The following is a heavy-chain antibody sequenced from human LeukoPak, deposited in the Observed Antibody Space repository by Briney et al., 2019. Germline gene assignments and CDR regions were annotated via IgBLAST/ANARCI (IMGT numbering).Heavy chain of an antibody. CDR3: ASLKSDNGGYSYGRGWFDP. Sequence: SETLSLTCAISGGSISSYHWSWIRQPAGKGLEWIAHIYTSGSTNYNPSLKSRVTMSVDTSKNQFSQKLSSVTAADTAVYYCASLKSDNGGYSYGRGWFDPWGQGTLVTVSS. J-gene: IGHJ5*02. D-gene: IGHD5-18*01. V-gene: IGHV4-4*07. CDR2: IYTSGST. CDR1: GGSISSYH.